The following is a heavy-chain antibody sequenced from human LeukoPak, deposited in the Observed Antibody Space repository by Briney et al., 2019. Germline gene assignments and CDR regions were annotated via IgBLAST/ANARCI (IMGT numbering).Heavy chain of an antibody. V-gene: IGHV4-38-2*01. CDR2: INHTGTT. CDR1: GYSISSAYY. D-gene: IGHD6-13*01. CDR3: ARLAATGGFDC. Sequence: SETLSLTCSVSGYSISSAYYWGWLRQPPGKELEWFGSINHTGTTYYNPSLKSRVTISVDTSKNQFSLKLSSVTAADTAVYYCARLAATGGFDCWGQGTLVTVSS. J-gene: IGHJ4*02.